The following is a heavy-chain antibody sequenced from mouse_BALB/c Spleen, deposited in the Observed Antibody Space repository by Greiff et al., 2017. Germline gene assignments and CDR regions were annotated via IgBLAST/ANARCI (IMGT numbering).Heavy chain of an antibody. CDR1: GFSLTSYD. CDR3: VRDYYGGDY. D-gene: IGHD1-1*01. V-gene: IGHV2-9-2*01. Sequence: QVTLNESGPGLVAPSQSLSITCTVSGFSLTSYDISWIRQPPGKGLEWLGVIWTGGGTNYNSAFMSRLSISKDNSKSQVFLKMNSLQTDDTAIYYCVRDYYGGDYWGQGTSVTVSS. J-gene: IGHJ4*01. CDR2: IWTGGGT.